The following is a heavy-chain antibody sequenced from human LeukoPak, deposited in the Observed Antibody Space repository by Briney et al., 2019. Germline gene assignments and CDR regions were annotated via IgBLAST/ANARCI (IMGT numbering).Heavy chain of an antibody. CDR2: IPYVGSNK. Sequence: GGSLRLSCAASGFNFNSYVMHWVRQAPGKGLEWVAIIPYVGSNKDYADSVKGRFTISRDNSKNTLYLQMNSLRPEDTAVYYCAKVLSKGGGYYLTDYWGQGTLVTVSS. V-gene: IGHV3-30*18. CDR3: AKVLSKGGGYYLTDY. CDR1: GFNFNSYV. J-gene: IGHJ4*02. D-gene: IGHD3-22*01.